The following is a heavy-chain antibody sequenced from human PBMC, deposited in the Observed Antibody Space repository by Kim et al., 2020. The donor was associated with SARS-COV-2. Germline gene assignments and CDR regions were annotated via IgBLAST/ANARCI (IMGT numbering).Heavy chain of an antibody. D-gene: IGHD2-15*01. CDR2: IWYDGSNK. Sequence: GGSLRLSCAASGFTFSSYGMHWVRQAPGKGLEWVAVIWYDGSNKYYADSVKGRFTISRDNSKNTLYLQMNSLRAEDTAVYYCARDELVVVAAKALYYYGMDVWGQGTTVTVSS. V-gene: IGHV3-33*01. CDR3: ARDELVVVAAKALYYYGMDV. CDR1: GFTFSSYG. J-gene: IGHJ6*02.